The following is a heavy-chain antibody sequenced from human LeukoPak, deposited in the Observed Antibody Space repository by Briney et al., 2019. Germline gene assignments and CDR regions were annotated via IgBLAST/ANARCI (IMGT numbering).Heavy chain of an antibody. CDR1: GFTFSSYS. CDR2: ISSSSSYI. D-gene: IGHD6-25*01. CDR3: AKRQRQRSFFDY. V-gene: IGHV3-21*04. Sequence: PGGSLRLSCAASGFTFSSYSMNWVRQAPGKGLEWVSSISSSSSYIYYADSVKGRFTISRDNAKNSLYLQMNSLRAEDTAVYYCAKRQRQRSFFDYWGQGTLVTVSS. J-gene: IGHJ4*02.